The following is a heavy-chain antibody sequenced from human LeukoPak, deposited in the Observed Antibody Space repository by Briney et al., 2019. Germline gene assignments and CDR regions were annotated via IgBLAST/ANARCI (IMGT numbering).Heavy chain of an antibody. CDR3: AGHDSSGYYYEVGYFDY. V-gene: IGHV4-34*01. J-gene: IGHJ4*02. CDR2: INHSGST. D-gene: IGHD3-22*01. Sequence: PSETLSLTCAVYGGSFSGYYWSWIRQPPGKGLEWIGEINHSGSTNYNPSLKSRVTISVDTSKNQFSLKLSSVTAADTAVYYCAGHDSSGYYYEVGYFDYWGQGTLVTVSS. CDR1: GGSFSGYY.